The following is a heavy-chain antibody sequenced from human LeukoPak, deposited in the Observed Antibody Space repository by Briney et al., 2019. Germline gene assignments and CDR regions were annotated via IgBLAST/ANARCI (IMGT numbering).Heavy chain of an antibody. V-gene: IGHV4-34*01. J-gene: IGHJ5*02. CDR2: INHSGST. D-gene: IGHD3-10*01. Sequence: PSETLSLTCAVYGGSFSGYYWSWIRQPPGKGLEWIGEINHSGSTNYNPSLKSRVTISVDTSKNQFSLKLSSVTAADTAVYYCARRGRARVWFDPWGQGTLVTVSS. CDR1: GGSFSGYY. CDR3: ARRGRARVWFDP.